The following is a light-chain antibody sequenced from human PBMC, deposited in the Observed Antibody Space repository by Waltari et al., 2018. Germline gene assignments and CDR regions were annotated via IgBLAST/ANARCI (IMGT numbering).Light chain of an antibody. J-gene: IGLJ2*01. Sequence: QSALTQPASVSDSPGQSITISCTGISIVAGNCNLVSWYQQHPGKAPKLLIYEATKRPSGVSDRFSGSKSGNTASLTISGLHTEDEAHYYCCSYAGDNSLIFGGGTKVTVL. CDR3: CSYAGDNSLI. CDR2: EAT. CDR1: SIVAGNCNL. V-gene: IGLV2-23*01.